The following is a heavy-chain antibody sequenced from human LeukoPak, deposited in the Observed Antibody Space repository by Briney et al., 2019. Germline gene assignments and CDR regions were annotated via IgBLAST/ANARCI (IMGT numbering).Heavy chain of an antibody. J-gene: IGHJ4*02. CDR3: ARLRNDWGIVVVPAAIPNY. D-gene: IGHD2-2*01. Sequence: PSETLSLTCTVSGDSISSSSYCWDWIRQPPGKGLEWIGNIYNSANTHYNPSLKSRGTISVDTSKNQFSLKLSSVTAADTAVYYCARLRNDWGIVVVPAAIPNYWGQGTLVTVSS. CDR1: GDSISSSSYC. V-gene: IGHV4-39*07. CDR2: IYNSANT.